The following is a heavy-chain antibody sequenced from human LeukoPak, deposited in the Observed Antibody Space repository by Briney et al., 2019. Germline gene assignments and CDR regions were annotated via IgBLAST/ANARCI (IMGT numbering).Heavy chain of an antibody. V-gene: IGHV3-9*01. Sequence: PGGSLRLSCAASGFTFDDYAMHWVRQAPGKGLEWVSVISWNSGSIGYADSVKGRLTISRDNAKNSLYLQMNSLRAEDTALYYCAKDTSNAVAGNYYYGMDVWGQGTTVTVSS. CDR1: GFTFDDYA. CDR3: AKDTSNAVAGNYYYGMDV. CDR2: ISWNSGSI. D-gene: IGHD6-19*01. J-gene: IGHJ6*02.